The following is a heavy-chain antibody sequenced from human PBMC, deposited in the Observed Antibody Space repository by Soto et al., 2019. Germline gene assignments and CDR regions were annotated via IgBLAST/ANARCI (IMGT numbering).Heavy chain of an antibody. J-gene: IGHJ4*02. CDR3: AKRPLTASGFEY. Sequence: EVQLLESGGGLVQPGGSLRLSCAASGFTFSNYAMTWVRQAPGKGLEWVSVITGSGGGTYFVDSVKGRFTISRDNSKNTVYLQMNRLRAEDTAVYYCAKRPLTASGFEYWGQGTLVTVSS. CDR1: GFTFSNYA. D-gene: IGHD5-18*01. V-gene: IGHV3-23*01. CDR2: ITGSGGGT.